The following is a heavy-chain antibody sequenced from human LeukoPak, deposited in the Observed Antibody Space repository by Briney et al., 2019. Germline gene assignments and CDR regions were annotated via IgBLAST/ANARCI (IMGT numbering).Heavy chain of an antibody. CDR3: ARLRFTDYYYYGMDV. J-gene: IGHJ6*02. CDR1: GGSLSRDY. V-gene: IGHV4-59*08. CDR2: IYNSGST. Sequence: SETLSLTCTVSGGSLSRDYWSWIRQPPGKGLEWMGYIYNSGSTNYNPSHKSRVTISVDTSKNQFSLKLSSVTAADTAVYYCARLRFTDYYYYGMDVWGQGTMVTVSS. D-gene: IGHD3-10*01.